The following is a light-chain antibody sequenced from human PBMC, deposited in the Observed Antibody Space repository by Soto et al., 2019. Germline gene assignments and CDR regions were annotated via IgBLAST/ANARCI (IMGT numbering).Light chain of an antibody. V-gene: IGLV2-18*02. CDR1: SSDVGRYNH. Sequence: QSALTQPPSVSGSPGQSVSISCTGTSSDVGRYNHVSWYQQPPGTAPKLMIYDVSNRPSGVPDRFSGSKSGNTASLTISGLQAEDEAEYYCSSYTGSSTLVVFGGGTKLTFL. J-gene: IGLJ2*01. CDR3: SSYTGSSTLVV. CDR2: DVS.